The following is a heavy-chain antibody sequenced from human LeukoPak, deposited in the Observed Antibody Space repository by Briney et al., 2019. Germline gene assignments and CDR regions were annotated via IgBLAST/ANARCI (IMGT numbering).Heavy chain of an antibody. Sequence: ASVKVSCKASGYTFTGYYMHWVRQAPGQGLEWMGWINPNSGGTNYAQKFQGRVTMTRDTSISTAYMELSRLRSDDTAVYYCARQMVRGVITYDYWGQGTLVTVSS. CDR1: GYTFTGYY. D-gene: IGHD3-10*01. J-gene: IGHJ4*02. CDR3: ARQMVRGVITYDY. CDR2: INPNSGGT. V-gene: IGHV1-2*02.